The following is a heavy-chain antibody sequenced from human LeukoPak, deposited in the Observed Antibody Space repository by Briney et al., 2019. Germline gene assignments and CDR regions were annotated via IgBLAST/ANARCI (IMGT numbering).Heavy chain of an antibody. CDR3: ATGDHSFDN. J-gene: IGHJ4*02. CDR2: YASGTT. D-gene: IGHD7-27*01. Sequence: SETLSLTCSVSGASLTIYYWNWIRQPAGKGLEWIGRYASGTTTHNPSLKSQFSMSIDTSKNQISLKLTSVTAADTAVYYCATGDHSFDNWGQGTLVIVTP. CDR1: GASLTIYY. V-gene: IGHV4-4*07.